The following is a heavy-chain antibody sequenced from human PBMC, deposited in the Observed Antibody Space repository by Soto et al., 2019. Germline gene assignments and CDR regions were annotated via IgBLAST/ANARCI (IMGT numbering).Heavy chain of an antibody. CDR1: GFTFSSYA. J-gene: IGHJ6*02. V-gene: IGHV3-23*01. CDR3: AKRSYGDYDYYYGMDV. D-gene: IGHD4-17*01. CDR2: ISGSGGST. Sequence: EVQLLESGGGLVQPGGSLRLSCAASGFTFSSYAMSWVRQAPGKGLEWVSAISGSGGSTYYADSVKGRFTISRDNSKNALYLQMNGLRAEDTAVYYCAKRSYGDYDYYYGMDVWGQGTTVTVSS.